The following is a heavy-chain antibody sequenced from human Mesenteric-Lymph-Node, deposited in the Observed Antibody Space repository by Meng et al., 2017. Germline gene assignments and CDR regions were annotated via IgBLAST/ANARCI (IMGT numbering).Heavy chain of an antibody. CDR2: TYYGGNT. CDR3: ARAGRCCSGYAFDY. J-gene: IGHJ4*02. D-gene: IGHD5-12*01. CDR1: GGSISSSGDY. Sequence: SETLSLTCTVSGGSISSSGDYWGWIRQSPGKGLEWIATTYYGGNTFYNVSLKSRVTISLDMSKNQFSMRLTSVTAADTAVYFCARAGRCCSGYAFDYWGQGTLVTVFS. V-gene: IGHV4-39*07.